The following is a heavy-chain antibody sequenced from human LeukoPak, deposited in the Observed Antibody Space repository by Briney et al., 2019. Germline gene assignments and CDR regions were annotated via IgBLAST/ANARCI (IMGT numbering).Heavy chain of an antibody. J-gene: IGHJ4*02. D-gene: IGHD3-3*01. CDR3: ARDLSPRYDFWSGYYPRGD. V-gene: IGHV1-2*02. Sequence: ASVKVSCKASGYTFTGYYIHWVRQAPGQGLEWMGWINPNSGGTNYAQKFQGRVTMTRDTSISTAYMELSRLRSDDTAVYYCARDLSPRYDFWSGYYPRGDWGQGTLVTVSS. CDR2: INPNSGGT. CDR1: GYTFTGYY.